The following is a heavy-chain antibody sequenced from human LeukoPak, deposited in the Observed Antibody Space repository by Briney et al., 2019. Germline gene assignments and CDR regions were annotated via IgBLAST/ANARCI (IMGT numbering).Heavy chain of an antibody. J-gene: IGHJ5*02. CDR3: ARDSVRQYNWFDP. V-gene: IGHV4-59*01. CDR1: GGSISSYY. Sequence: SETLSLTCTVSGGSISSYYWSWIRQPPGKGLEWIGYIYYSGSTNYNPSLKSRVAISVDTSKNQFSLKLSSVTAADTAVYYCARDSVRQYNWFDPWGQGTLVTVSS. CDR2: IYYSGST. D-gene: IGHD4-11*01.